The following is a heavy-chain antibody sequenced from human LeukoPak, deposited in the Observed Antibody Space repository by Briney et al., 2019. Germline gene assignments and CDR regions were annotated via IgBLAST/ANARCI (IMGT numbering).Heavy chain of an antibody. CDR1: GRLFTSYG. CDR2: INPNSGGT. CDR3: ARGSRNHFDF. Sequence: ASVKVSCKASGRLFTSYGIAWVRQAPGQGLEWMGWINPNSGGTNYAQKFQGRVTMTRDTSITTAYTELSSLRYDDTAVYYCARGSRNHFDFWGQGTLVTVSS. J-gene: IGHJ4*02. V-gene: IGHV1-2*02. D-gene: IGHD2-15*01.